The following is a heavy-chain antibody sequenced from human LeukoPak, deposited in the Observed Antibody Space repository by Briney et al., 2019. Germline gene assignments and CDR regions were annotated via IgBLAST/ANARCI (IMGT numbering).Heavy chain of an antibody. J-gene: IGHJ5*02. V-gene: IGHV3-21*01. Sequence: PGGSLRLSCAASGFTFSSYSINWVRQAPGKGLEWVSSISSNHNYIYYADSVKGRFTISRDNAKNSLYLQMNSLRAEDTAVYYCARHGGPWGITGTKWNFLWYNWFDPWGQGTLVTVSS. D-gene: IGHD1-7*01. CDR2: ISSNHNYI. CDR3: ARHGGPWGITGTKWNFLWYNWFDP. CDR1: GFTFSSYS.